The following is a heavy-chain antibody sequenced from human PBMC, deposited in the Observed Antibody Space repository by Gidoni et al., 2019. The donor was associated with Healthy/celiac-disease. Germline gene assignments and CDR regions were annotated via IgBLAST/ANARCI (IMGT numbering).Heavy chain of an antibody. V-gene: IGHV4-59*08. Sequence: QVQLQESGPGLVKPSETLSLTCTVSGGSISSYYWSWIRQPPGKGLEWIGYIYYSGSTNYNPSLKSRVTISVDTSKNQFSLKLSSVTAADTAVYYCARHHRAGLGTFDYWGQGTLVTVSS. D-gene: IGHD6-19*01. CDR3: ARHHRAGLGTFDY. CDR2: IYYSGST. CDR1: GGSISSYY. J-gene: IGHJ4*02.